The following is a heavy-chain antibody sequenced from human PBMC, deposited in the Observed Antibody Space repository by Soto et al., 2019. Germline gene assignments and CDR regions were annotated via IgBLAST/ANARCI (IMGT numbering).Heavy chain of an antibody. CDR3: AKTIVLVPAAISIYYYYGMDV. CDR2: ISYDGSNK. CDR1: GFTFSSYG. D-gene: IGHD2-2*01. J-gene: IGHJ6*02. Sequence: QVQLVESGGGVVQPGRSLRLSCAASGFTFSSYGMHWVRQAPGKGLEWVAVISYDGSNKYYADSVKGRFTISRDNSKNTLHLQMNSLRAEDTAVYYCAKTIVLVPAAISIYYYYGMDVWGQGTTVTVSS. V-gene: IGHV3-30*18.